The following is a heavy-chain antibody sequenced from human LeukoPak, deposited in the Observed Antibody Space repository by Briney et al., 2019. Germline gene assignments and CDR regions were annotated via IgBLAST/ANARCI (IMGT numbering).Heavy chain of an antibody. Sequence: GGSLRLSCAASGFTFSSYAMHWVRQAPGKGLEWVAVISYDGSNKYYADSVRGRFTISRDKSKNTLYLQMNSLRVEDTAVYYCAKGPEVGDGYHCDYWGQGTLVTVSS. CDR3: AKGPEVGDGYHCDY. V-gene: IGHV3-30-3*01. CDR1: GFTFSSYA. D-gene: IGHD5-24*01. J-gene: IGHJ4*02. CDR2: ISYDGSNK.